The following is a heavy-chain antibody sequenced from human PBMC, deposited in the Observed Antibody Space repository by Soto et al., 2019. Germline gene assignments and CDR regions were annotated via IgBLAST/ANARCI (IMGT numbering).Heavy chain of an antibody. CDR1: GFTFSSYG. V-gene: IGHV3-30*03. CDR3: ARPSIDSVLVQISRSGMDV. J-gene: IGHJ6*02. D-gene: IGHD2-2*01. Sequence: QVQLVESGGGVDQPGRSLRLSCAASGFTFSSYGMHWVRKAPGKGLESVAVISYDGSNEYYADSVRGRFTISRDNSKNTLYMQMNSLRADDTAVYYCARPSIDSVLVQISRSGMDVWGQGTTVFVSS. CDR2: ISYDGSNE.